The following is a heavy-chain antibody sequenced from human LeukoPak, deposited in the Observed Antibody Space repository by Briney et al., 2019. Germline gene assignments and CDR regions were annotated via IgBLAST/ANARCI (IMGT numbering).Heavy chain of an antibody. CDR3: ARRSLGSGSYHLDY. D-gene: IGHD3-10*01. J-gene: IGHJ4*02. V-gene: IGHV4-34*01. Sequence: PSETLSLTCAVYGGSFSGYYWSWIRQPPWKGLEGVGEINHSGRTNYNPSLKRRLHISVHTSKNPFSLKLRSVTAADTAVYYCARRSLGSGSYHLDYWGQGTLVTVSS. CDR2: INHSGRT. CDR1: GGSFSGYY.